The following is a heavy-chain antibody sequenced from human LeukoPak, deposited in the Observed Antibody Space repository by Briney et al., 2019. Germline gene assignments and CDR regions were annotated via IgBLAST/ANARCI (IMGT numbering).Heavy chain of an antibody. CDR2: ISAYNGNT. J-gene: IGHJ5*02. D-gene: IGHD3-10*01. CDR1: GYTFTNYG. Sequence: ASVKVSCKASGYTFTNYGISWVRQAPGQGLEWMGWISAYNGNTNYAQKLQGRVTMTTDTSTRTAYMGLRSLRSDDTAVYYCARANMVRGVGSFFDRNWFDPWGQGTLVTVSS. V-gene: IGHV1-18*01. CDR3: ARANMVRGVGSFFDRNWFDP.